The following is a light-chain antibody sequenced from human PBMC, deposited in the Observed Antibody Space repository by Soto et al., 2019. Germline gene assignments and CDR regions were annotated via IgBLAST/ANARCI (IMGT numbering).Light chain of an antibody. J-gene: IGLJ2*01. CDR2: DVT. CDR1: NSDIGMYNF. CDR3: SSYAGFNKVI. Sequence: QSALTQPPSASVSPGQSVTISCTGTNSDIGMYNFVSWYQQHPGKAPKLTLYDVTERPSGVPDRFSGSKSGNTASLTVSGLQAEDEADYYCSSYAGFNKVIFGGGTKLTVL. V-gene: IGLV2-8*01.